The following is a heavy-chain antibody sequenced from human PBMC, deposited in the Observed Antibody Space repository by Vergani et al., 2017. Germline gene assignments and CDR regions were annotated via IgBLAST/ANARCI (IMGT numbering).Heavy chain of an antibody. Sequence: QVTLKEFGPALVKPTQTLTLTCTVSGIPLSTSGMRVSWIRQPPGKAPEWLARIDWDDEKFYSPSLKTRLTISKDTSKNQVVLTMTKMDPVDTAMYYCTWLYGPTGHWYFDFWGRGTLVAVSS. D-gene: IGHD3-10*01. CDR1: GIPLSTSGMR. CDR2: IDWDDEK. V-gene: IGHV2-70*04. J-gene: IGHJ2*01. CDR3: TWLYGPTGHWYFDF.